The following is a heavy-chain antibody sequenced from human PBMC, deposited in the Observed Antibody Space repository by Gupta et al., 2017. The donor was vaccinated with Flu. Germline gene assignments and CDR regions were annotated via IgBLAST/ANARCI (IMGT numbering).Heavy chain of an antibody. D-gene: IGHD4-17*01. V-gene: IGHV1-8*01. CDR2: INPNSGNT. CDR1: GYTFSSYD. CDR3: ARRSKDYVYYYLDD. Sequence: QVQLVQSGAEVKKPGASVKVSCKASGYTFSSYDINWVRQASGQGPEWMGWINPNSGNTGYAQKFQGRVTMTRNNSISTAYMELTSLKSEDTAVYYCARRSKDYVYYYLDDWGRGTAVTVSS. J-gene: IGHJ6*03.